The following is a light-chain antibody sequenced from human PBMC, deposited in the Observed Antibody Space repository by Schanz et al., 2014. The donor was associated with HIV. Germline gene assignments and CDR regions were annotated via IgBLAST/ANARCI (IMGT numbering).Light chain of an antibody. CDR3: QQYNDWPPIT. CDR1: PRLSSSY. CDR2: DAS. V-gene: IGKV3D-15*01. J-gene: IGKJ5*01. Sequence: EIVLTQSPGSLSLSPGERATLSCGASPRLSSSYLAWYQQKPGQAPRLLIYDASNRATGIPARFSGSGSGTEFTLTISSLQSEDFAVYYCQQYNDWPPITFGQGTRLEIK.